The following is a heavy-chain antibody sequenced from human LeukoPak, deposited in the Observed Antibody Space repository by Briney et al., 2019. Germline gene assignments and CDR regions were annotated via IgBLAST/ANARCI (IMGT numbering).Heavy chain of an antibody. V-gene: IGHV1-18*01. J-gene: IGHJ6*03. CDR3: ARLTFGGVIVTYYYYMDV. CDR1: GYTFINYG. CDR2: ISGYNGKT. Sequence: ASVKVSCKASGYTFINYGLSWMRQAPGQGLEWMGWISGYNGKTKYAQRLQGRVTMTTDTSTSTAYMELRSLRSDDTAVYYCARLTFGGVIVTYYYYMDVWGKGTTVTISS. D-gene: IGHD3-16*02.